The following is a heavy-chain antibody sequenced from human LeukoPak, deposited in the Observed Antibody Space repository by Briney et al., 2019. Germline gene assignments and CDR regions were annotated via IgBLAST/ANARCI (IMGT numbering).Heavy chain of an antibody. J-gene: IGHJ4*02. Sequence: GGSLRLSCAASGFTFRSYVMNWVRQAPGKGLEWVSAISSGGGTTYYADSVKGRFTISRDNSKNTLFLQMNSLRAEDTAVYYCARNRASYYFDYWGQGTLVTVSS. CDR3: ARNRASYYFDY. CDR1: GFTFRSYV. CDR2: ISSGGGTT. D-gene: IGHD1-14*01. V-gene: IGHV3-23*01.